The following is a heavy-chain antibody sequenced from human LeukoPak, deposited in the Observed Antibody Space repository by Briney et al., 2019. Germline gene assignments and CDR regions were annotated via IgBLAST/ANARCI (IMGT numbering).Heavy chain of an antibody. J-gene: IGHJ5*02. Sequence: GGPLRLSCAASGFTFSSYGMSWVRQAPGKGLEWVSAISGSGGSTYYADSVKGRFTISRDNSKNTLYLQMNSLRAEDTAVYYCAKDGALLWFGELFSWGQGTLVTVSS. CDR3: AKDGALLWFGELFS. V-gene: IGHV3-23*01. CDR2: ISGSGGST. D-gene: IGHD3-10*01. CDR1: GFTFSSYG.